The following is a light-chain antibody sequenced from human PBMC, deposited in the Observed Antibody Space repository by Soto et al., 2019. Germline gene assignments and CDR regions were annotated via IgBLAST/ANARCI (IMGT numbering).Light chain of an antibody. CDR3: QQYNDWPWT. CDR1: QSVSRN. CDR2: GAS. Sequence: EIVMTQSPGTLSVSPGARATLSCRASQSVSRNLAWYQKKPGQAPRLLIYGASTRATGIPARFSGSGSGTEVTLTISSLQSEDLAVDDGQQYNDWPWTFGQGTKVDIK. J-gene: IGKJ1*01. V-gene: IGKV3-15*01.